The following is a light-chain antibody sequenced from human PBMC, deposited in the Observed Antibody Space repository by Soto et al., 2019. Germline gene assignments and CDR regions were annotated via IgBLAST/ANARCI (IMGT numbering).Light chain of an antibody. CDR1: SSDVGIYNS. Sequence: QSALTQPPSVSGSPGQSVTISCTGTSSDVGIYNSFSWYQQPPGTVPKLMIYEVSNRPSGVPDRFSGSKSGNTASLTISGLQPEDEADYYCSSYTSSNTYVFGTGTKLTVL. CDR2: EVS. V-gene: IGLV2-18*02. CDR3: SSYTSSNTYV. J-gene: IGLJ1*01.